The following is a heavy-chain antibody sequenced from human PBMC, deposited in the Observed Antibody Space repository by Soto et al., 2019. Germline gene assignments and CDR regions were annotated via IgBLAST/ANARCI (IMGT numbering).Heavy chain of an antibody. CDR3: AKVGSMIVVVYYFDY. CDR2: ISGSGGST. CDR1: GFTFSSYA. V-gene: IGHV3-23*01. Sequence: EVQLLESGGGLVQPGGSLRLSCTASGFTFSSYAMSWVRQAPGKGLEWVSAISGSGGSTYYADSVKGWFTISRDNSKNTLDLQRNSLRAEDTAVYYCAKVGSMIVVVYYFDYLGQGPLVTVSS. J-gene: IGHJ4*02. D-gene: IGHD3-22*01.